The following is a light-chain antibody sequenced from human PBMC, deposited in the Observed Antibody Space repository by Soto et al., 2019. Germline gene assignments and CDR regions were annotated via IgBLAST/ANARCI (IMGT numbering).Light chain of an antibody. V-gene: IGKV3D-20*02. CDR3: QLRSDWPPGIT. J-gene: IGKJ5*01. Sequence: EIVLTQSPGTLSLCPGERATLSCRASQSVSSSYLAWYQQKPGQAPRLLIYGASSRATGIPDRFSGSGSGTEFTLIISSLQSEDSAVYYCQLRSDWPPGITFGQRARLEI. CDR1: QSVSSSY. CDR2: GAS.